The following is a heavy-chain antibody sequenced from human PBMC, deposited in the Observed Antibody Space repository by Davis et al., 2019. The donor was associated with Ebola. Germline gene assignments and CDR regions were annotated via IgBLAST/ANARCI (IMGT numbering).Heavy chain of an antibody. Sequence: MPGGSLRLSCAVSGGSISYYYWNWIRQAPGKGLEWIGDIYFSGSTNYNPSLKSRFTLSVDTSKNQISLKLNSVTAADTAVYYCARANTAMVPPEIDYWGQGTLVTVSS. V-gene: IGHV4-59*01. J-gene: IGHJ4*02. D-gene: IGHD5-18*01. CDR1: GGSISYYY. CDR2: IYFSGST. CDR3: ARANTAMVPPEIDY.